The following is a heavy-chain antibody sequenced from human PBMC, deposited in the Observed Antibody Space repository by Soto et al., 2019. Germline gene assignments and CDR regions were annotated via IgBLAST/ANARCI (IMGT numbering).Heavy chain of an antibody. Sequence: SVKVSCKASGGTFSSYAISWVRQAPGQGLEWMGGIIPIFGTANYAQKFQGRVTITADESTSTAYMELSSLRSEDTAVYYCARPGADCSGGSCYSRTTVTLDYWGQGTLVTVSS. D-gene: IGHD2-15*01. CDR2: IIPIFGTA. V-gene: IGHV1-69*13. CDR3: ARPGADCSGGSCYSRTTVTLDY. J-gene: IGHJ4*02. CDR1: GGTFSSYA.